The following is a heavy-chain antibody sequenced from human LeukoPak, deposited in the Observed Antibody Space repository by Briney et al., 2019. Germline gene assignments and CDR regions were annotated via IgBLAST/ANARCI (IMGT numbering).Heavy chain of an antibody. CDR1: GGSIRSSSYI. V-gene: IGHV4-39*07. CDR2: IHYTGTT. CDR3: ARTGGNYYFYYYIDV. Sequence: SETLSLTCSVSGGSIRSSSYIWGWIRQPPGKGLEWIGSIHYTGTTYYNPSLKSRVTISVDTSKNQFSLKLSSVTAADTAVYYCARTGGNYYFYYYIDVWEEATTITVSS. J-gene: IGHJ6*03.